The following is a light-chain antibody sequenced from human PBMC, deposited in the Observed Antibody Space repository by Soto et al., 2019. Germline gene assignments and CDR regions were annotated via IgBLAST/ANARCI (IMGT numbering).Light chain of an antibody. Sequence: QSALTQPASMSGSPGQSITISCTGTSSDVGGYNYVSWYQQHPGKAPKLMIYDVSNRPSGVSNRFSGSKSSNTASLTISGLQAEDEADYYCSSYTSISTLLYVFRTGTKLTVL. CDR3: SSYTSISTLLYV. J-gene: IGLJ1*01. CDR1: SSDVGGYNY. V-gene: IGLV2-14*01. CDR2: DVS.